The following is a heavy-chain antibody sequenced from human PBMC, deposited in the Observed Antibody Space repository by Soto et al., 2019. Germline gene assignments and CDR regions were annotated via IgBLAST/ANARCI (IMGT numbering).Heavy chain of an antibody. D-gene: IGHD3-22*01. CDR1: GFTFSSYW. V-gene: IGHV3-74*01. Sequence: GGSLRLSCAASGFTFSSYWMHWVRQAPGKGLVWVSRINSDGSSTNYADSVKGRFTISRDNAKNTLYLQMNSLSAEDTAVYYSARDSPSITMIVVAIYDGGLDYWGQGTLVTVSS. J-gene: IGHJ4*02. CDR2: INSDGSST. CDR3: ARDSPSITMIVVAIYDGGLDY.